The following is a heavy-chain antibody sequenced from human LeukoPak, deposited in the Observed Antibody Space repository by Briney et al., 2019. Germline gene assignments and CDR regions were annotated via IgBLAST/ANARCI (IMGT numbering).Heavy chain of an antibody. V-gene: IGHV4-59*01. J-gene: IGHJ4*02. CDR1: GGPISSYY. CDR3: ARDLVLSDILTGQRKMYYDY. Sequence: SETLSLTCTVSGGPISSYYWSWIRQPPGKGLEWIGFIYDSGSTNYNSPLKSRVTISVDTSKNQFSLKLSSVTAADTAVYYCARDLVLSDILTGQRKMYYDYWGQGTLVTVSS. D-gene: IGHD3-9*01. CDR2: IYDSGST.